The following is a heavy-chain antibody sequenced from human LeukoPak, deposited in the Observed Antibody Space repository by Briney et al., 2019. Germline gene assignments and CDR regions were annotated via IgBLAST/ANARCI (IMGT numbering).Heavy chain of an antibody. CDR3: ATVFGPVRYCSSTSCYRYAFDI. V-gene: IGHV1-69*06. CDR2: IIPIFGTA. D-gene: IGHD2-2*02. J-gene: IGHJ3*02. Sequence: ASVKVSCKASGGTFSSYAISWVRQAPGQGLEWMGRIIPIFGTANYAQKFQGRVTMTEDTSTDTAYMELSSLRSEDTAVYYCATVFGPVRYCSSTSCYRYAFDIWGQGTMVTVSS. CDR1: GGTFSSYA.